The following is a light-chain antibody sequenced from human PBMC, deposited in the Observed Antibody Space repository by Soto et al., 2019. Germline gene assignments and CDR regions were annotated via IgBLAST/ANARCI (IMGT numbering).Light chain of an antibody. Sequence: SAPTQPRPVSGAPGQSVTISCIGTSRYVGGYNYVSWYQRHPGKAPRLMIYTVTKRPSGVPDRFSGSKSDNTASLTISGLQADDEADYYCCSYAGSSSYVFGTGTKVTVL. J-gene: IGLJ1*01. V-gene: IGLV2-11*01. CDR1: SRYVGGYNY. CDR3: CSYAGSSSYV. CDR2: TVT.